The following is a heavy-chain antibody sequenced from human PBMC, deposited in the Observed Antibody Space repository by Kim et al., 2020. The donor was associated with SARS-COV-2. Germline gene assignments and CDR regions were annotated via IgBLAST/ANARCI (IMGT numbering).Heavy chain of an antibody. D-gene: IGHD1-26*01. Sequence: ASVKVSCKASGYTFTSYYMHWVRQAPGQGLEWMGIINPSGGSTSYAQKFQGRVTMTRDTSTSTVYMELSSLRSEDTAVYYCARDDVGATGYYYYGMDVWGQGTTVTVSS. CDR2: INPSGGST. V-gene: IGHV1-46*01. CDR1: GYTFTSYY. J-gene: IGHJ6*02. CDR3: ARDDVGATGYYYYGMDV.